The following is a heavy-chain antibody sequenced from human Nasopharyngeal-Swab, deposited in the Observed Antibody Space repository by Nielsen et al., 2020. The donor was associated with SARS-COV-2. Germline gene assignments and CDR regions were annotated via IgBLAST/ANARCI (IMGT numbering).Heavy chain of an antibody. CDR3: ARARYWLAASGPFFDY. CDR1: GFTFRSYD. D-gene: IGHD6-13*01. CDR2: IGNAGDT. Sequence: GGSLRLSCAASGFTFRSYDMHWVRHGTGKGLEWVSAIGNAGDTYCPGSVKGRFTISRENAKNSLYLQMNSLRAEDTAVYYCARARYWLAASGPFFDYWGQGTLVTVSS. V-gene: IGHV3-13*01. J-gene: IGHJ4*02.